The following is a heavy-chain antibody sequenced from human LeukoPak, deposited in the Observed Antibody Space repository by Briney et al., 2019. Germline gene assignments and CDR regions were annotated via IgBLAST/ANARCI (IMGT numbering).Heavy chain of an antibody. CDR2: ISAYNGNT. Sequence: GASVKVSCKASGYTFTSYGISWVRQAPGQGLEWMGWISAYNGNTNYAQKLQGRVTMTTDTSTSTAYMELRSLRSDDTAVYYCARGTGQGIQLWLRFDYWGQGTLVTVSS. J-gene: IGHJ4*02. CDR3: ARGTGQGIQLWLRFDY. V-gene: IGHV1-18*01. D-gene: IGHD5-18*01. CDR1: GYTFTSYG.